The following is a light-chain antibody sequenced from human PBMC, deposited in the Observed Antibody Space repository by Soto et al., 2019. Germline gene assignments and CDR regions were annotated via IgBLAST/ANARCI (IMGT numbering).Light chain of an antibody. CDR2: GAS. V-gene: IGKV3-20*01. CDR3: QQAGSSFYT. CDR1: QSVSSAY. J-gene: IGKJ2*01. Sequence: EIVLTQSPGTLSLSPGERATLSCRASQSVSSAYLAWYQQIPGQAPRLLIYGASSRATGIPDRFSGSGSGPDFTLTVSGLEPEDFAVYYCQQAGSSFYTFGQATKLEIK.